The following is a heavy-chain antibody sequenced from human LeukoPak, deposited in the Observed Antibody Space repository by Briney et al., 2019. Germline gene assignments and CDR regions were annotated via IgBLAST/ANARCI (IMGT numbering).Heavy chain of an antibody. V-gene: IGHV4-31*03. J-gene: IGHJ6*02. D-gene: IGHD1-14*01. Sequence: SETLSLTCTVSGGSIRSGDYSWNWIRQHPGKGLEWIGYIYYSGSTYYNPSLTSRVTMSVDTSKNQFSLKLSSVTAADTAIYYCAKSQTENKSLNLRNQYYLGMEIWGQGTTVIVSS. CDR2: IYYSGST. CDR1: GGSIRSGDYS. CDR3: AKSQTENKSLNLRNQYYLGMEI.